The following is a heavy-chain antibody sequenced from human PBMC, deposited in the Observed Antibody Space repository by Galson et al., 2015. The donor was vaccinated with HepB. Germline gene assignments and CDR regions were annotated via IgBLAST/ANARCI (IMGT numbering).Heavy chain of an antibody. CDR1: GFTFSGSD. D-gene: IGHD6-25*01. J-gene: IGHJ6*02. Sequence: SLRLSCAASGFTFSGSDMHWVRQASGKGLEWIGRIRTQANSYATTYSASGKGRFTIYSDDSMNTAYLQMNSLKIEDTAVYYCTNDSLGYIDAWGQGTTVTVSS. CDR2: IRTQANSYAT. CDR3: TNDSLGYIDA. V-gene: IGHV3-73*01.